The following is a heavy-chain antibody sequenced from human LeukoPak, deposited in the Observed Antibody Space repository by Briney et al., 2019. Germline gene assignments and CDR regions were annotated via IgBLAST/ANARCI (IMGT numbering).Heavy chain of an antibody. Sequence: SETLSLTCSVSGGSISSRSYYWGWIRQPPGKGLEWIGEINHSGSTNYNPSLKSRVTISVDTSKNQFSLKLSSVTAADTAVYYCARRSVRGVIRYWGQGTLVTVSS. CDR1: GGSISSRSYY. D-gene: IGHD3-10*01. CDR3: ARRSVRGVIRY. J-gene: IGHJ4*02. V-gene: IGHV4-39*07. CDR2: INHSGST.